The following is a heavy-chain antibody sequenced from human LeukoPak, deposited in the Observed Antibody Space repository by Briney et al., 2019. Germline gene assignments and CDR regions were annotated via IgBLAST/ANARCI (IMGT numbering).Heavy chain of an antibody. CDR2: IWYDGSNK. Sequence: GGSLRLSCAASGFTFSSYGMHWVRQAPGKGPEWVAVIWYDGSNKYYADSVKGRFTISRDNSKNTLYLQMNSLRAEDTAVYYCARDHQGYSSSWYRWFDPWGQGTLVTVSS. D-gene: IGHD6-13*01. J-gene: IGHJ5*02. CDR3: ARDHQGYSSSWYRWFDP. V-gene: IGHV3-33*01. CDR1: GFTFSSYG.